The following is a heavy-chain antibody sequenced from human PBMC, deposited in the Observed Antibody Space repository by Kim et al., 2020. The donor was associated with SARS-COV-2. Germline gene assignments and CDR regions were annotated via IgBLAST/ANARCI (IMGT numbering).Heavy chain of an antibody. CDR3: ARHLPETNAFDI. CDR1: GGSISSSSYY. CDR2: IYYSGST. D-gene: IGHD1-1*01. Sequence: SETLSLTCTVSGGSISSSSYYWGWIRQPPGKGLEWIGSIYYSGSTYYNPSLKSRVTISVDTSKNQFSLKLSSVTAADTAVYYCARHLPETNAFDIWGQGTMVTVSS. J-gene: IGHJ3*02. V-gene: IGHV4-39*01.